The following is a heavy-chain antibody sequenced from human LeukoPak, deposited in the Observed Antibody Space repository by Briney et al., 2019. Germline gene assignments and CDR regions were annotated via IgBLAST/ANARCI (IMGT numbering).Heavy chain of an antibody. Sequence: ASVTVSCKASGYTFTSYYMHWVRQAPGQGLEWMGIINPNVGSTTYAQKFQGRVTMTRDTSTSTVYMELSSLRSEDTAVFYCARSIGDYPTNYYFDYWGQGTLVTVSS. D-gene: IGHD2-21*01. CDR2: INPNVGST. J-gene: IGHJ4*02. CDR1: GYTFTSYY. V-gene: IGHV1-46*01. CDR3: ARSIGDYPTNYYFDY.